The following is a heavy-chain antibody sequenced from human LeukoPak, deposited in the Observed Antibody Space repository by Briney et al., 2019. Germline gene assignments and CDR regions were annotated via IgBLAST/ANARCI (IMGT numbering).Heavy chain of an antibody. V-gene: IGHV3-21*05. Sequence: GGSLRLSCAASGFTFSVYPMNWVRQAPGEGLEWLSNIRDSGAEMYYADSVKGRFTISRDNSKNTLYLQMNSLRAEDTAVYYCARVSSSVYYYGMDVWGQGTTVTVSS. CDR1: GFTFSVYP. CDR2: IRDSGAEM. J-gene: IGHJ6*02. D-gene: IGHD6-6*01. CDR3: ARVSSSVYYYGMDV.